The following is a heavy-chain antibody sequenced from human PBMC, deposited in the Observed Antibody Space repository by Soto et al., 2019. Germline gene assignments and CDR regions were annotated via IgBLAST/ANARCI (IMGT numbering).Heavy chain of an antibody. J-gene: IGHJ6*02. CDR2: IYSGGST. D-gene: IGHD6-19*01. Sequence: GGSVRLSCAASGFTVSSNYMSWVRQAPGKGLEWVSVIYSGGSTYYADSVKGRFTISRDNSKNTLYLQMNSLRAEDTAVYYCARDGVAGHYYYGMDVWGQGTTVTVSS. V-gene: IGHV3-53*01. CDR1: GFTVSSNY. CDR3: ARDGVAGHYYYGMDV.